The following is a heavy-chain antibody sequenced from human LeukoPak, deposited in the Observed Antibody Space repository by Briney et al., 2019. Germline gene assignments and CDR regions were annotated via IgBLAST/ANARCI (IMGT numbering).Heavy chain of an antibody. J-gene: IGHJ4*02. V-gene: IGHV3-23*01. CDR3: GEELGRHFNFDY. Sequence: PGGSLRLSCAASGFTLNNYAMSWVRQAPGKGLEWVSSLSGGGGGAYYADSVKGRFTISRDNSKNTLYLQMNSLRAEDTAIYYCGEELGRHFNFDYWGQGTLVTVSS. D-gene: IGHD1-1*01. CDR2: LSGGGGGA. CDR1: GFTLNNYA.